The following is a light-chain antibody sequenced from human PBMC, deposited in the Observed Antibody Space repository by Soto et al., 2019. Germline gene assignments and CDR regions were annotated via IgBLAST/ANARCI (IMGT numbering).Light chain of an antibody. CDR3: QQLNSYPLT. CDR2: TTS. J-gene: IGKJ4*01. V-gene: IGKV1-39*01. CDR1: QTISNY. Sequence: DIQMTQSPSSLSASVGDRVTITCRASQTISNYLNWYQQKPGKAPKLLIYTTSNLESGVPSRFSGSGSGTDFTLTISSLQPEDFATYSCQQLNSYPLTFGGGTKVDIK.